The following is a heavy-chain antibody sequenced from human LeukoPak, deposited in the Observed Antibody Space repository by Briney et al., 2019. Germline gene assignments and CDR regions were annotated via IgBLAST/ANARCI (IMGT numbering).Heavy chain of an antibody. J-gene: IGHJ6*02. V-gene: IGHV3-9*01. CDR2: ISWNSGSR. CDR3: ARGYCSNSRCHPSYYYYAVDV. Sequence: GGSLRLSCAASGFIIRDYAMHWVRQVPGKGLEWVSGISWNSGSRGYADSAKGRFTISRDNAKNSLYLQMDSLTVEDTAFYYCARGYCSNSRCHPSYYYYAVDVWGQGTTVTVSS. CDR1: GFIIRDYA. D-gene: IGHD2-2*01.